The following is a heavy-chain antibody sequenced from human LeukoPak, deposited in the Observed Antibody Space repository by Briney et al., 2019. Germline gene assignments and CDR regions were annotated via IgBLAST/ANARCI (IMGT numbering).Heavy chain of an antibody. CDR2: IYYSGST. J-gene: IGHJ4*02. CDR1: GGSISSYY. CDR3: AGLHWRIAAADY. Sequence: SETLSLTCTVSGGSISSYYWSWIRQPPGKGLEWIGYIYYSGSTNYNPSLKSRVTISVDTSKNQFSLKLSSVTAADTAVYYCAGLHWRIAAADYWGQGTLVTVSS. V-gene: IGHV4-59*01. D-gene: IGHD6-13*01.